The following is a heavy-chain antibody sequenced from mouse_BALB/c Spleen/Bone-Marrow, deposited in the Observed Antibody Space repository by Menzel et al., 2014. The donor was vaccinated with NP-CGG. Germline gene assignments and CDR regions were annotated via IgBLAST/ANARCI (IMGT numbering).Heavy chain of an antibody. CDR3: AMGHYAMDY. V-gene: IGHV3-6*02. CDR2: ITYDGSS. J-gene: IGHJ4*01. Sequence: EVKLQESGPGLVKPSQSLSLTCSVTGYSITNGYYWNWIRQFPGSKLEWMAYITYDGSSDYNPSLKNRISITRDTSKNQFFLKLNSVTTEDTSTYYCAMGHYAMDYWGQGTSVTVSS. CDR1: GYSITNGYY.